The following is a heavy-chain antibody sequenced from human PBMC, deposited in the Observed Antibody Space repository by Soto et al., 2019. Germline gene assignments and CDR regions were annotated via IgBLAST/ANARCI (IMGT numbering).Heavy chain of an antibody. CDR1: GFTFSSNA. CDR2: ISYDGNNR. V-gene: IGHV3-30*18. Sequence: QVQLVESGGDVVQAGRSLRLSCVASGFTFSSNAMHWVRRAPGKGLEWMTIISYDGNNRYYADSVKGRFTISRDNSKNTLYLQMNSLRPEDTAVYYCAKLGFDSSGASSLFDAWGQGTLVTVSP. CDR3: AKLGFDSSGASSLFDA. D-gene: IGHD3-22*01. J-gene: IGHJ4*02.